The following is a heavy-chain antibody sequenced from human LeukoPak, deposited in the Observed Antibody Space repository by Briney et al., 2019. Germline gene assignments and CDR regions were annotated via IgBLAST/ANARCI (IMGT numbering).Heavy chain of an antibody. J-gene: IGHJ4*02. V-gene: IGHV3-7*01. CDR3: AGGVGGADY. Sequence: GGSLRLSCAASGFTFSDYWMSWVRQAPGKGLEWVANIKQDGSDQYYVDSVKGRFTISRDNAENSVYLQMNSLRAEDTAVYYCAGGVGGADYWGQGTLVTVSS. D-gene: IGHD2-21*01. CDR1: GFTFSDYW. CDR2: IKQDGSDQ.